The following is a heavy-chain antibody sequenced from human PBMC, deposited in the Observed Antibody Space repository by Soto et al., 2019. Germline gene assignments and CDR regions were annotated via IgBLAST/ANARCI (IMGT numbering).Heavy chain of an antibody. Sequence: ASVKVSCKASGYTFVGYYMHWVRQAPGQGLEWMRWIDPNSGDTKYAQKFQGRVTMTRDTSISTAYMELRRLRSDDTSVYYCALIKWEGPAFWGQGALVTVSS. D-gene: IGHD1-26*01. CDR2: IDPNSGDT. CDR3: ALIKWEGPAF. CDR1: GYTFVGYY. V-gene: IGHV1-2*02. J-gene: IGHJ4*02.